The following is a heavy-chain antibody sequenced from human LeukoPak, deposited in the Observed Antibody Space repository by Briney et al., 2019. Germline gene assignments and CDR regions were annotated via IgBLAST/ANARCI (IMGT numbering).Heavy chain of an antibody. Sequence: SETLSLTCIVSGDSISSGGFYWSWIRQPPGKGLEWIGYIYYSGSTNYNPSLKSRVTISVDTSKNQFSLKLSSVTAADTAVYYCARISSSSWFTGGMDVWGQGTTVTVSS. V-gene: IGHV4-61*08. CDR1: GDSISSGGFY. J-gene: IGHJ6*02. CDR2: IYYSGST. CDR3: ARISSSSWFTGGMDV. D-gene: IGHD6-13*01.